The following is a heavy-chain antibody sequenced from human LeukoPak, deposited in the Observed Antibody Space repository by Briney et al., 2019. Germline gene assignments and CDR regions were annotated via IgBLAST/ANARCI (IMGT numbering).Heavy chain of an antibody. Sequence: SVKVSCKASGGTFSSYAISWVRQAPGQGLEWMAGFIPIIGAPNYAQKFQGRVTITADESTSTAYMELSSLRSEDTAVYYCARSHYYGSGSILYYFPYWGQGTLVTVSS. CDR2: FIPIIGAP. CDR1: GGTFSSYA. V-gene: IGHV1-69*13. D-gene: IGHD3-10*01. J-gene: IGHJ4*02. CDR3: ARSHYYGSGSILYYFPY.